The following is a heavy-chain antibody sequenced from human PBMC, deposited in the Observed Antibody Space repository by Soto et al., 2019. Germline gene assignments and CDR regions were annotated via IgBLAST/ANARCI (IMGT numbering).Heavy chain of an antibody. Sequence: QVELQESGPRLVKSSGTLSLTCEVSSGSISTGNWWSWVRQPPGKGLEWIGEIYYTGATTYNPSLKSRVTMTIDKSKDQFSLILTSATAADTAVYYCARVFSSGSGWMYYFDFWGQGILVSVSS. CDR2: IYYTGAT. CDR3: ARVFSSGSGWMYYFDF. D-gene: IGHD6-25*01. J-gene: IGHJ4*02. V-gene: IGHV4-4*02. CDR1: SGSISTGNW.